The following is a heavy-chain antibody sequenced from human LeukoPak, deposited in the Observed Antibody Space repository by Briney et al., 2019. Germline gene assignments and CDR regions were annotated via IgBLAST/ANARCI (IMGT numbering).Heavy chain of an antibody. J-gene: IGHJ4*02. CDR1: GYTFTSYG. Sequence: ASVKVSCKASGYTFTSYGISWVRQAPGQGLEWMGWISAYNGNTNYAQKLQGRVTMTTDTSTSTAYMELRSLSSDDTAVYYCARDLNRYFDWLLHLDYWGQGTLVTVSS. V-gene: IGHV1-18*04. CDR3: ARDLNRYFDWLLHLDY. CDR2: ISAYNGNT. D-gene: IGHD3-9*01.